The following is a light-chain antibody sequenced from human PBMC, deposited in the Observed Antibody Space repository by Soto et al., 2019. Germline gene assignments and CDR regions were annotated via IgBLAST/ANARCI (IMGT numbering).Light chain of an antibody. CDR1: QTISSW. CDR3: QQRSNWPPLT. J-gene: IGKJ4*01. CDR2: KAS. V-gene: IGKV1-5*03. Sequence: DIQMTQSHSTLSGSVGDRVTITCRASQTISSWLAWYQQKPGKAPKLLIYKASTLKSGVPSRFSGSGSGTEFTLTISSLEPEDFAVYYCQQRSNWPPLTFGGGTKVEI.